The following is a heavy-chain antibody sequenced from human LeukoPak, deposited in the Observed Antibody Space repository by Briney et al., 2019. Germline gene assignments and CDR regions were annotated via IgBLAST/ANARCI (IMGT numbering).Heavy chain of an antibody. D-gene: IGHD4-11*01. J-gene: IGHJ6*03. CDR1: GYSISSGYY. Sequence: SETLSLTCTVSGYSISSGYYWGWIRQPPGRGLEWIGEINHSGITNYNLSLKSRVTISVDRSKNQFSLKLSSVTAADTAVYYCATTYSNYYYDYLDVWGKGTTVTVSS. CDR3: ATTYSNYYYDYLDV. V-gene: IGHV4-38-2*02. CDR2: INHSGIT.